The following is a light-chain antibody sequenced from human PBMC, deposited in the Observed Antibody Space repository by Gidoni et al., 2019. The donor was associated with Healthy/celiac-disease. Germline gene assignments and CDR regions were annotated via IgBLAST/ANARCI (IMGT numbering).Light chain of an antibody. J-gene: IGKJ1*01. CDR3: QQYGSSPWT. CDR1: QSVSSSY. Sequence: EIVLTHSPGTLSLSPGERATLSCRASQSVSSSYLAWYQQKPGQAPRLLIYGASSRATGIPDRFSGRGSGTDFTLTISRLEPEDFAVYYCQQYGSSPWTFGQGTKVEIK. CDR2: GAS. V-gene: IGKV3-20*01.